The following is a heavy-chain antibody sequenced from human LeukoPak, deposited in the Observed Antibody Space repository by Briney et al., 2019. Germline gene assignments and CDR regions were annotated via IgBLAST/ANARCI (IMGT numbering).Heavy chain of an antibody. D-gene: IGHD5-12*01. CDR2: INPNSGGT. V-gene: IGHV1-2*02. CDR3: ARLESGYEAQNSFDY. Sequence: ASVKVSCKASGGTFSSYAISWVRQAPGQGLEWMGWINPNSGGTNYAQKFQGRVTMTRDTSISTAYMELSRLRSDDTAVYYCARLESGYEAQNSFDYWGQGTLVTVSS. CDR1: GGTFSSYA. J-gene: IGHJ4*02.